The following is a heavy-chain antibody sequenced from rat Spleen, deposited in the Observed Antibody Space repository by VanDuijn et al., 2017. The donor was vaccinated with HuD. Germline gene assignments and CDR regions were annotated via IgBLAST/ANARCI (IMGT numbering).Heavy chain of an antibody. J-gene: IGHJ2*01. D-gene: IGHD1-1*01. V-gene: IGHV2-32*01. CDR2: IWNDGDT. CDR3: SPYFCSSD. CDR1: GFSLTTFH. Sequence: QVQLKESGPGLVQPSQTLSLTCSVSGFSLTTFHVHWVRQPPGKGLEWMGVIWNDGDTSYNSAFKSRLRISRDHSKSQVCLEFLRLQTDDTTPSYCSPYFCSSDWGQGVRVTVSS.